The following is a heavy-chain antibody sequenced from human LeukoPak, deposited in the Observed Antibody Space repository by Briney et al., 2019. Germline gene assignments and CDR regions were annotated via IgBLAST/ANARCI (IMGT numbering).Heavy chain of an antibody. V-gene: IGHV4-39*01. CDR3: ARQPYSSSDGSRY. D-gene: IGHD6-13*01. CDR1: GGSISSSSYY. Sequence: SETLSPTCTVSGGSISSSSYYWGWIRQPPGKGLEWIGSIYYSGSTYYNPSLKSRVTISVDTSKNQFSLKLSSVTAADTAVYYCARQPYSSSDGSRYWGQGTLVTVSS. CDR2: IYYSGST. J-gene: IGHJ4*02.